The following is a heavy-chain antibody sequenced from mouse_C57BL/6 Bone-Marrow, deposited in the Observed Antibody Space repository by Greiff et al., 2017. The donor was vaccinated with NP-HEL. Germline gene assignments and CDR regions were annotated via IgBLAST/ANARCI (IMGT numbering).Heavy chain of an antibody. CDR3: TRNRIITTEDSNY. D-gene: IGHD1-1*01. Sequence: QVQLKESGAELVRPGASVTLSCKASGYTFTDYEIHWVKQTPVHGLEWIGAIDPETGGTAYNQKFKGKAILTADKSSSTAYMELRSLTSEDSAVYYCTRNRIITTEDSNYWGQGTSVTVSS. CDR1: GYTFTDYE. J-gene: IGHJ4*01. V-gene: IGHV1-15*01. CDR2: IDPETGGT.